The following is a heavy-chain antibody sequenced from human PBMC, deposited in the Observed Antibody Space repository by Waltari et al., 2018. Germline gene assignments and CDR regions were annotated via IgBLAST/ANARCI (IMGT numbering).Heavy chain of an antibody. J-gene: IGHJ4*02. D-gene: IGHD3-3*02. CDR2: IKEDGSEK. V-gene: IGHV3-7*01. CDR1: GFTFRSYW. Sequence: EVQLVESGGGLVQPGGSLRLSCAGSGFTFRSYWMTWVRQAPGKGLEWVANIKEDGSEKYYVDSVEGRFTISRDNAKNSLFLQMNSLRVEDTAVYFCARDLLVISVRGGFDCWGQGTLVTVYS. CDR3: ARDLLVISVRGGFDC.